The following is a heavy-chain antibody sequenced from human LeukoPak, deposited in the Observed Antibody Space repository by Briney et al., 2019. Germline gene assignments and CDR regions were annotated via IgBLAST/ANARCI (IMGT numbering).Heavy chain of an antibody. V-gene: IGHV1-8*01. D-gene: IGHD4-23*01. CDR1: GYTFTSYD. Sequence: ASVKVSCKASGYTFTSYDVNWVRQATGQGLEWMGWMNPNSGNTGYAQKFQGRVTMTRNTSISTAYMELSSLRSEDTAVYYCARDYGGNLPFDYWGQGTLVTVSS. J-gene: IGHJ4*02. CDR2: MNPNSGNT. CDR3: ARDYGGNLPFDY.